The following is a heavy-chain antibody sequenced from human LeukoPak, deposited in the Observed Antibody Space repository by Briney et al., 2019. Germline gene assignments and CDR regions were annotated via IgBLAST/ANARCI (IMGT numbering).Heavy chain of an antibody. Sequence: SETLSLTCAVSGGSISSNMWWSWVRQPPGKGLEWIGEIYHSGSTNYNPSLKSRVTISVDKSKNQFSLKLSSVTAADTAVYYCARWESGSYRYYFDYWGQGTLVTVSS. CDR1: GGSISSNMW. CDR3: ARWESGSYRYYFDY. V-gene: IGHV4-4*02. D-gene: IGHD1-26*01. CDR2: IYHSGST. J-gene: IGHJ4*02.